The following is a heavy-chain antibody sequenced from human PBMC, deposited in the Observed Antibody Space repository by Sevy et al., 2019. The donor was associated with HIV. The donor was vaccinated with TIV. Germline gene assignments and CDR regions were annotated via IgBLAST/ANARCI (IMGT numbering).Heavy chain of an antibody. CDR1: GFSFSTDA. Sequence: GGSLRLSCAASGFSFSTDAMHWVHQAPGKELEWVAVISFDGSDKYYTDSVKGRFTISRDDSKNTLLLQVSSLRAEDTAVYYCARDVGYSTVWYPGYWGQGTLVTVSS. D-gene: IGHD6-19*01. J-gene: IGHJ4*02. V-gene: IGHV3-30*03. CDR2: ISFDGSDK. CDR3: ARDVGYSTVWYPGY.